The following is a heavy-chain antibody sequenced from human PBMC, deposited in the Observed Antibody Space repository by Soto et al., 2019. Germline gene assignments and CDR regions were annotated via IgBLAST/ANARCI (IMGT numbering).Heavy chain of an antibody. D-gene: IGHD6-6*01. CDR1: GGSISSGGYS. V-gene: IGHV4-30-2*01. Sequence: SETLSLTCAVSGGSISSGGYSWSWIRQPPGKGLEWIGYIYHSGSTYYNPSLKSRVTISVDRSKNQFSLKLSSVTAADTAVYYCATREEYSTLGFDPWCQGTLVTVS. J-gene: IGHJ5*02. CDR2: IYHSGST. CDR3: ATREEYSTLGFDP.